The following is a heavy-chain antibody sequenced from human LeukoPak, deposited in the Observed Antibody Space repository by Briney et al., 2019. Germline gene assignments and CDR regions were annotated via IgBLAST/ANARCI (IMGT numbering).Heavy chain of an antibody. V-gene: IGHV3-7*01. CDR1: GFTFSSYW. CDR3: ARDWSSSWYYYYMDV. J-gene: IGHJ6*03. Sequence: GGSLRLSCAASGFTFSSYWMSWVRQAPGKGLEWVANIKQDGSEKYYVDSVKGRFTISRDNAKNSLYLQMNSLRAEDTAVYYCARDWSSSWYYYYMDVWGKGATVTVSS. D-gene: IGHD6-13*01. CDR2: IKQDGSEK.